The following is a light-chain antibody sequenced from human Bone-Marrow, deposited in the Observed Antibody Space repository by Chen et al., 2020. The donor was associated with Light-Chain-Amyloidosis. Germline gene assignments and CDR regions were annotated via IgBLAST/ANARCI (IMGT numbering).Light chain of an antibody. CDR1: DLPTKY. V-gene: IGLV3-25*03. CDR3: QSADSSGTYEVI. J-gene: IGLJ2*01. CDR2: RDT. Sequence: SYELTQPPSVSVSPGQTARITCSGDDLPTKYSYWYHQKPGQAPVLVIHRDTERPSGISERFSGDSSGTTATLTIRGVQAEDEADYHCQSADSSGTYEVIFGGGTKLTVL.